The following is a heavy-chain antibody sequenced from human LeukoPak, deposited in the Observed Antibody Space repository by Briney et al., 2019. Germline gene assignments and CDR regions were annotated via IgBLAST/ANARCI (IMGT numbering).Heavy chain of an antibody. V-gene: IGHV3-48*02. CDR1: GFTFSSYS. CDR3: ATGFGDTYGMDV. CDR2: ISSSSSTI. J-gene: IGHJ6*02. D-gene: IGHD3-10*01. Sequence: SGGSLRLSCAASGFTFSSYSMNWVRQAPGKGLEWVSYISSSSSTIYCADSVKGRFTISRDNAKNSLYLQMNSLRDEDTAVYYCATGFGDTYGMDVWGQGTTVTVSS.